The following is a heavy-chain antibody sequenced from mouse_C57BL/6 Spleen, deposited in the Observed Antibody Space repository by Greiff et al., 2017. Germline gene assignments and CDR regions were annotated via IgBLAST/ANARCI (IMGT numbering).Heavy chain of an antibody. Sequence: QVQLQQPGAELVKPGASVKLSCKASGYTFTSYWMHWVKQRPGQGLEWIGMIHPNSGSTNYNEKFKSKATLTVDKSSSTAYMQLSSLTSEDAAVYYCARAPGRNYFDYWGQGTTLTVSS. V-gene: IGHV1-64*01. CDR1: GYTFTSYW. CDR2: IHPNSGST. CDR3: ARAPGRNYFDY. J-gene: IGHJ2*01.